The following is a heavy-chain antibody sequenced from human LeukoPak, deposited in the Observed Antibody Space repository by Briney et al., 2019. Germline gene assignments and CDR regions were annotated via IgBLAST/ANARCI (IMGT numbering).Heavy chain of an antibody. D-gene: IGHD2-8*01. CDR3: ARDTESPLGYCTNGVCLGDY. V-gene: IGHV1-18*01. CDR2: ISGYNGNT. Sequence: ASVKVSCKASGYTFTSYGISWVRQAPGQGLEWMGWISGYNGNTNYAQKLQGRVTMTTDTSTSTAYMELRSLRSDDTAVYYCARDTESPLGYCTNGVCLGDYWGQGTLVTVSS. J-gene: IGHJ4*02. CDR1: GYTFTSYG.